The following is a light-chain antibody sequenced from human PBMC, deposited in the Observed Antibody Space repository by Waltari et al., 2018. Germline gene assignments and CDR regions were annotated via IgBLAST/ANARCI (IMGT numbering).Light chain of an antibody. CDR3: QQYNNWPPLT. CDR2: WAS. CDR1: QSVLYSSSNKNY. J-gene: IGKJ4*01. V-gene: IGKV4-1*01. Sequence: DIVMTQSPDSLAVSLGERVTINCKSSQSVLYSSSNKNYLAWYQQKTGQPPKLLIYWASTRESGVPDRFSGSGSGTDFTLTISSLQAEDVAVYYCQQYNNWPPLTFGGGTKVEIK.